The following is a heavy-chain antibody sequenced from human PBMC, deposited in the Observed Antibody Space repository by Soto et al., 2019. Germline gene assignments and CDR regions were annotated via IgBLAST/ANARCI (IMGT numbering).Heavy chain of an antibody. CDR3: ARFTVATHFDGY. D-gene: IGHD5-12*01. CDR2: IHYSGNT. CDR1: GGSISSGVYY. Sequence: PSETLPLTCTVSGGSISSGVYYWTWIRQPPGKGLEWIAYIHYSGNTYYNPSLRSRVTISVDTFENQFSLNLSSVTATDTAVYYCARFTVATHFDGYWGQGTLVTVSS. J-gene: IGHJ4*02. V-gene: IGHV4-30-4*01.